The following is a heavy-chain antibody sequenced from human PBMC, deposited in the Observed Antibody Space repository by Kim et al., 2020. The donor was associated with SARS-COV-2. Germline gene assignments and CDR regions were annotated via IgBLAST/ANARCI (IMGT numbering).Heavy chain of an antibody. CDR3: ATVWAYYYDSSGYS. Sequence: SVKVSCKVSGYTLTELSMHWVRQAPGKGLEWMGGFDPEDGETIYAQKFQGRVTMTEDTSTDTAYMELSSLRSEDTAVYYCATVWAYYYDSSGYSWGQGTLVTVSS. D-gene: IGHD3-22*01. J-gene: IGHJ5*02. CDR2: FDPEDGET. CDR1: GYTLTELS. V-gene: IGHV1-24*01.